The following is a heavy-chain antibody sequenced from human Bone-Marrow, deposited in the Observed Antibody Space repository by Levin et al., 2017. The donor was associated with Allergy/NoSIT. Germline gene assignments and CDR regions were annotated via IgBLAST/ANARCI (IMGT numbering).Heavy chain of an antibody. CDR2: IIPIFGTA. D-gene: IGHD6-19*01. V-gene: IGHV1-69*06. J-gene: IGHJ5*02. CDR3: ARDNIAVAGIELFRTNWFDP. CDR1: GGTFSSYA. Sequence: SVKVSCKASGGTFSSYAISWVRQAPGQGLEWMGGIIPIFGTANYAQKFQGRVTITADKSTSTAYMELSSLRSEDTAVYYCARDNIAVAGIELFRTNWFDPWGQGTLVTVSS.